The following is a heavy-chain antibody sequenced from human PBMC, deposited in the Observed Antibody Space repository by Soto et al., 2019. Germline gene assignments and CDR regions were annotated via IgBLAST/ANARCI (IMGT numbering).Heavy chain of an antibody. CDR2: INPNSGGT. CDR1: GYTFTGYY. Sequence: ASVKVSCKASGYTFTGYYMHWVRQAPGQGLEWMGWINPNSGGTNYAQKFQGWVTMTRDTSISTAYMELSRLRSDDTAAYYCARGRLIEQQGVEYFQHWGQGTLVTVSS. V-gene: IGHV1-2*04. CDR3: ARGRLIEQQGVEYFQH. D-gene: IGHD6-13*01. J-gene: IGHJ1*01.